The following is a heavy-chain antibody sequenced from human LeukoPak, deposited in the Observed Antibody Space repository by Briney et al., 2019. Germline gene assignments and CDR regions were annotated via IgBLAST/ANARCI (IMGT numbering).Heavy chain of an antibody. V-gene: IGHV3-48*01. CDR2: ISSSSSAI. CDR3: AKDPYSSSPHPNWFDP. Sequence: PGGSLRLSCAASGFTFSSYSMNWVRQAPGKGLEWVSYISSSSSAIYYADSVEGRFTISRDNSKNTLYVQMNSLRAEDTAVYYCAKDPYSSSPHPNWFDPWGQGTLVTVSS. D-gene: IGHD6-6*01. CDR1: GFTFSSYS. J-gene: IGHJ5*02.